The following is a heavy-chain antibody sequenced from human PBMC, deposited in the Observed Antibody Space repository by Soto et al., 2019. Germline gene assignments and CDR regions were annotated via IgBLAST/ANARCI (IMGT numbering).Heavy chain of an antibody. CDR2: ISDSGGST. D-gene: IGHD6-19*01. J-gene: IGHJ4*02. Sequence: EVQLLESGGGLVQPGGSLRLSCAASGFTFSSYAMNWVRQAPGKGLEWVSVISDSGGSTYYADSVKGRFTISRDNSKNTLYLQMNSLRAEDTAVYYCARRSSGWYFDYWGQGTLVTVSS. CDR3: ARRSSGWYFDY. CDR1: GFTFSSYA. V-gene: IGHV3-23*01.